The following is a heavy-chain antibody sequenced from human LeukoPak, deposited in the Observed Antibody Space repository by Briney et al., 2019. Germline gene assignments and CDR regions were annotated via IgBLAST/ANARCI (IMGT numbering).Heavy chain of an antibody. CDR3: ARVIAVAGTGGDY. Sequence: GGSLRLSCAASGFTFSNYWMSWARQASGKGLEWVANIKQDGSEKNYVDSAKGRFTISRDNAKNSLYLQMNSLRVEDTAVYYCARVIAVAGTGGDYWGQGTLVTVSS. D-gene: IGHD6-13*01. CDR2: IKQDGSEK. CDR1: GFTFSNYW. J-gene: IGHJ4*02. V-gene: IGHV3-7*05.